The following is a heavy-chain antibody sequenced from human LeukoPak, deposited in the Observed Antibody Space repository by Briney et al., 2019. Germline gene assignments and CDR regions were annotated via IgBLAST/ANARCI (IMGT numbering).Heavy chain of an antibody. J-gene: IGHJ4*02. CDR1: GYTFTSYG. CDR3: ARARTGYSSGWYYFDY. V-gene: IGHV1-18*01. CDR2: ISAYNGNT. Sequence: GASVKVSCKASGYTFTSYGISWVRQAPGQGLEWMGWISAYNGNTNYAQKLQGRVTMTTDTSTSTAYMELRSLRSDDTAVYYCARARTGYSSGWYYFDYWGQGTLVTVSS. D-gene: IGHD6-19*01.